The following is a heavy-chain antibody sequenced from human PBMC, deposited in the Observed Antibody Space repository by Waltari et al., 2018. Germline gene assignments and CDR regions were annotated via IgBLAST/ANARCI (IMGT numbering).Heavy chain of an antibody. J-gene: IGHJ5*02. CDR1: GYTFINYE. V-gene: IGHV1-8*02. D-gene: IGHD2-21*01. CDR2: VNPNTGAT. CDR3: ARGRDVFANFDYNWFDP. Sequence: QVQLVQSGAEVLKPGASVKVSCQASGYTFINYELNWVRKAAGQGLEWMGWVNPNTGATDYAQKCQGRITMTWDTSRITAYMELTNLRSDDTAVLYCARGRDVFANFDYNWFDPWGQGTLVTVSS.